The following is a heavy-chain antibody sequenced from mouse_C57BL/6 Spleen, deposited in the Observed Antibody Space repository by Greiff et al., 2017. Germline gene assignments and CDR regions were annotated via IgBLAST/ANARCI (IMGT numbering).Heavy chain of an antibody. D-gene: IGHD2-10*01. CDR3: ARRFLLRAMDY. CDR2: ISSGSSTI. CDR1: GFTFSDYG. Sequence: EVMLVESGGGLVKPGGSLKLSCAASGFTFSDYGMHWVRQAPEKGLEWVAYISSGSSTIYYADTVKGRFTISRDNAKNTLFLQMTSLRSEDTAMYYCARRFLLRAMDYWGQGTSVTVSS. J-gene: IGHJ4*01. V-gene: IGHV5-17*01.